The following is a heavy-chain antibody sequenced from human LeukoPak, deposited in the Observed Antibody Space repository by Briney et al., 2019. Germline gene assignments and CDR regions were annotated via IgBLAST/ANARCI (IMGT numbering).Heavy chain of an antibody. Sequence: PGRSLRLSCEASGFIFSSYSMNWVRQAPGKGLEWVSSISSTSSHIYYADSVRGRFIISRDDAKNSLYLQMNSLRADDPAVYYCAELGITMIGGVWGKGTTVTISS. CDR1: GFIFSSYS. J-gene: IGHJ6*04. V-gene: IGHV3-21*01. CDR3: AELGITMIGGV. CDR2: ISSTSSHI. D-gene: IGHD3-10*02.